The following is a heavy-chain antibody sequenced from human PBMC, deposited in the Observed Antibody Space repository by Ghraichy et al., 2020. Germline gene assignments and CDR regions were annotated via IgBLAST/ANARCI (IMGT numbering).Heavy chain of an antibody. CDR2: VKSDGSEK. D-gene: IGHD3-10*01. Sequence: WGSLRLSCAASGFTFNNYWMHWVRQVPGKGLVWVSRVKSDGSEKNYADSVKGRFTISRDNAKNTLSLQMNSLRAEDTAVYYCARDEVFGSGSLGYWGQGTLVTVSS. CDR1: GFTFNNYW. V-gene: IGHV3-74*01. J-gene: IGHJ4*02. CDR3: ARDEVFGSGSLGY.